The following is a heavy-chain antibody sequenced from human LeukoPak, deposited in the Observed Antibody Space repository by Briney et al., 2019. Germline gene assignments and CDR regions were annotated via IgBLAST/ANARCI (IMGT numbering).Heavy chain of an antibody. CDR3: ARLYSSSSQPVDWYYGMDV. V-gene: IGHV3-11*04. CDR1: GFTVSSNY. Sequence: PGGSLRLSCAASGFTVSSNYMSWVRQAPGKGLEWVSYISSSGSTIYYADSVKGRFTISRDNAKNSLYLQMNSLRAEDTAVYYCARLYSSSSQPVDWYYGMDVWGQGTTVTVSS. D-gene: IGHD6-6*01. CDR2: ISSSGSTI. J-gene: IGHJ6*02.